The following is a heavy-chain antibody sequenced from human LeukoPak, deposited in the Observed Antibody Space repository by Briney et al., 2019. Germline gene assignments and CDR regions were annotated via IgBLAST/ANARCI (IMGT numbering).Heavy chain of an antibody. J-gene: IGHJ6*04. Sequence: PGGSLRLSCAASGFTFRSYSMNWVRQAPGKGLEWVSSISSSSYIYYADSVKGRFTISRDNAKNSLYLQMNSMRAEDTAVYYCARDLGYCSGGSCYSKAHLDVWGKGTTVTVSS. CDR1: GFTFRSYS. CDR2: ISSSSYI. V-gene: IGHV3-21*01. CDR3: ARDLGYCSGGSCYSKAHLDV. D-gene: IGHD2-15*01.